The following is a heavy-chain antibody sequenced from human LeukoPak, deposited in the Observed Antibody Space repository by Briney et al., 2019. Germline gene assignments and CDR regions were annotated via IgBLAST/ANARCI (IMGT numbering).Heavy chain of an antibody. Sequence: ETLSLTCAVYGASFSGYYWSWVRQAPGKGLEWIAVIYSGGSTFHADSVKGRFIISRDNSKNTLYLQMNSLRVEDTAVYYCATGTHPGNWGQGTLVTVSS. CDR2: IYSGGST. J-gene: IGHJ4*02. D-gene: IGHD1-26*01. CDR1: GASFSGYY. CDR3: ATGTHPGN. V-gene: IGHV3-66*01.